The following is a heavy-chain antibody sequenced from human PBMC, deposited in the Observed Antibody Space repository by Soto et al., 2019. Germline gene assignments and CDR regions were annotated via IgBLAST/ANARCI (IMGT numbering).Heavy chain of an antibody. J-gene: IGHJ3*02. Sequence: EVQLVESGGTVVQPGGSLRLSCVASGFLFSNNWMHSVRQAPGRGLLWVSRIKGDGDGARNAEAVKGRFTISRDKSKNTMLLQMSSLSAEDTAPYYCVREDAENRCSDALDMWGRGTMVSVSS. V-gene: IGHV3-74*01. CDR2: IKGDGDGA. CDR3: VREDAENRCSDALDM. CDR1: GFLFSNNW. D-gene: IGHD3-16*02.